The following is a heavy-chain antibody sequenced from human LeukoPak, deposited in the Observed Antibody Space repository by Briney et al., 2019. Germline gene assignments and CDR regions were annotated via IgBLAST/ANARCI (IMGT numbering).Heavy chain of an antibody. Sequence: GASVKVSCRASGGTFSSYAISWVRQAPGQGLEWMGRIIPILGIANYAQKFQGRVTITADKSTSTAYMELSSLRSEDTAVYYCARDGGLGGGSNHYYYGMDVWGQGTTVTVSS. CDR3: ARDGGLGGGSNHYYYGMDV. V-gene: IGHV1-69*04. J-gene: IGHJ6*02. D-gene: IGHD2-15*01. CDR1: GGTFSSYA. CDR2: IIPILGIA.